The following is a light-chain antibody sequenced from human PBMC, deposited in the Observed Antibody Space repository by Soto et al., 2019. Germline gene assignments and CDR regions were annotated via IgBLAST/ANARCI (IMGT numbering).Light chain of an antibody. CDR3: QQYYRTPLT. J-gene: IGKJ4*01. CDR2: WAS. V-gene: IGKV4-1*01. CDR1: QSVFYNSNNKHY. Sequence: DIVMTQSPDSLAVSLGERATINCKPSQSVFYNSNNKHYLAWYQHKPGQPPRLLIYWASTRESVVPDRFSGTGSGKDFTLPISSLQPEDVALYYCQQYYRTPLTFGGGNNGAIK.